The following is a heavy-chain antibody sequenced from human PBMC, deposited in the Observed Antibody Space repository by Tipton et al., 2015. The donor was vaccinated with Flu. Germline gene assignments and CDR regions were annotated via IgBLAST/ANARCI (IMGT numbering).Heavy chain of an antibody. V-gene: IGHV4-59*01. CDR2: IYYSGST. CDR3: ARDGITGTIGAFDI. CDR1: GGSISSYY. J-gene: IGHJ3*02. D-gene: IGHD1-20*01. Sequence: LRLSCTVSGGSISSYYWSWIRQPPGKGLEWIGYIYYSGSTNYNPSLKSRVTISVDTSKNQFSLKLSSVTAADTAVYYCARDGITGTIGAFDIWGQGTMGTVSS.